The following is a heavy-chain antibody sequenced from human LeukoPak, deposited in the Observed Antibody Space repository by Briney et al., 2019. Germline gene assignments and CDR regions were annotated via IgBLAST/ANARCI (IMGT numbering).Heavy chain of an antibody. CDR2: IYHSGST. D-gene: IGHD3-16*01. CDR1: GGSISSSNW. V-gene: IGHV4-4*02. Sequence: PSETLSLTCAVSGGSISSSNWWSWVRQPPGKGLEWIGEIYHSGSTNYNPSLKSRVTISVDKSKNQFSLKLSSVTAADTAVYYCARDYTYYDYVWGSPLGDAFDIWGQGTMVTVSS. J-gene: IGHJ3*02. CDR3: ARDYTYYDYVWGSPLGDAFDI.